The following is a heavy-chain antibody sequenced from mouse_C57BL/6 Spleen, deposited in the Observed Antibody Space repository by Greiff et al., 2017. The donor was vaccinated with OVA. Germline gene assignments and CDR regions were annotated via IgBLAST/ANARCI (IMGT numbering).Heavy chain of an antibody. J-gene: IGHJ4*01. Sequence: VQLQQPGAELVRPGSSVKLSCKASGYTFTSYWMDWVKQRPGQGLEWIGNIYPSDSETHYNQKFKDKATLTVDKSSSTAYMQLSSLTSEDSAVYYCARSLSTTVVARAMDYWGQGTSVTVSS. CDR3: ARSLSTTVVARAMDY. CDR2: IYPSDSET. CDR1: GYTFTSYW. V-gene: IGHV1-61*01. D-gene: IGHD1-1*01.